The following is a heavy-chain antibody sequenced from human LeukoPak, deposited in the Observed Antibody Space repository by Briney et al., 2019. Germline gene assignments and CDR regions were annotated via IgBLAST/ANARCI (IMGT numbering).Heavy chain of an antibody. CDR3: AREYSCSPWYFDV. J-gene: IGHJ2*01. CDR2: INPNSGGT. CDR1: GYTFTGYY. Sequence: GASVKVSCKASGYTFTGYYMHWVRQAPGQGLEWMGRINPNSGGTNYAQKFQGRVTMTRDTSISTAYMELSRLRSDDTAVYYCAREYSCSPWYFDVWGRGTLVTVSS. V-gene: IGHV1-2*06. D-gene: IGHD2-15*01.